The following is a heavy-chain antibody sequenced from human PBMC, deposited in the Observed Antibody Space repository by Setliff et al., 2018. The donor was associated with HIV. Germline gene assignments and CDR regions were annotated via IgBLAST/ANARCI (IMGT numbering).Heavy chain of an antibody. D-gene: IGHD1-26*01. V-gene: IGHV4-34*01. J-gene: IGHJ3*02. CDR2: VSHTGST. CDR3: AREGTYSGTYWVRRVASFDI. CDR1: GGSLSGYY. Sequence: PSETLSLTCAVYGGSLSGYYWRWIRQPPGKGLEWIGDVSHTGSTNYYPSLKSRITISADTPKNQFSLKLSSVTAADTAVYYCAREGTYSGTYWVRRVASFDIWGQGTMVTVSS.